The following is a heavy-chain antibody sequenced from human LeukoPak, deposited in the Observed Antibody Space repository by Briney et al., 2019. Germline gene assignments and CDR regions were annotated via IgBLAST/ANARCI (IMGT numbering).Heavy chain of an antibody. V-gene: IGHV3-15*01. CDR2: IKSKTDGGTT. J-gene: IGHJ4*02. CDR1: GFTFSNAW. D-gene: IGHD2-2*01. CDR3: TTDQRYCSSTSCYYFDY. Sequence: GGSLRLSCAASGFTFSNAWMSWVRQAPGKGLEWVGRIKSKTDGGTTDYAAPVKGRFTISRDDSKNTLYLQMNSLKTEHTAVYYCTTDQRYCSSTSCYYFDYWGQGTLVTVSS.